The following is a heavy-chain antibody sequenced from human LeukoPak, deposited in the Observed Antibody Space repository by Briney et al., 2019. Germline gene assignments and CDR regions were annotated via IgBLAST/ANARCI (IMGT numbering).Heavy chain of an antibody. J-gene: IGHJ4*02. CDR2: IYYSGST. CDR3: ARHSTSIAAAGGYYFDY. V-gene: IGHV4-59*08. D-gene: IGHD6-13*01. CDR1: DGSISSYY. Sequence: SETLSLTCTVSDGSISSYYWSWIRQPPGKGLEWIGYIYYSGSTNYNPSLKSRVTISVDTSKNQFSLKLSSVTAADTAVYYCARHSTSIAAAGGYYFDYWGQGTLVTVSS.